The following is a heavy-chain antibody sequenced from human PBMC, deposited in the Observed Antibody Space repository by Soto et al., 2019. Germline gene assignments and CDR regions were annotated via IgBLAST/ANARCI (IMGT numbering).Heavy chain of an antibody. D-gene: IGHD2-2*01. CDR3: ARSQGSSTSLEIYYYYYYGMDV. Sequence: QVQLVQSGAEVKKPGSSVKVSCKASGGTFSSYAISWVRQAPGQGLEWMGGIIPISGTANYAQKFQGRVTITADESTSTAYMELSSLRSEDTAVYYCARSQGSSTSLEIYYYYYYGMDVWGQGTTVTFSS. CDR1: GGTFSSYA. V-gene: IGHV1-69*01. J-gene: IGHJ6*02. CDR2: IIPISGTA.